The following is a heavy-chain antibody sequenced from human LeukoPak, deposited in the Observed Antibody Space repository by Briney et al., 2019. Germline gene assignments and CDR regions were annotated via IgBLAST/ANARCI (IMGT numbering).Heavy chain of an antibody. V-gene: IGHV3-23*01. J-gene: IGHJ4*02. CDR1: GFTLSNYA. CDR2: ISGSGDST. CDR3: ARLGKQFLAGRSEY. D-gene: IGHD6-19*01. Sequence: PGGSLRLSCAVSGFTLSNYAMSWVRQAPGKGLEWVSAISGSGDSTYYAESLKGRFTISRDNSKNTLYLQMNSLRAEDTAVYYCARLGKQFLAGRSEYWGQGTLVSVSS.